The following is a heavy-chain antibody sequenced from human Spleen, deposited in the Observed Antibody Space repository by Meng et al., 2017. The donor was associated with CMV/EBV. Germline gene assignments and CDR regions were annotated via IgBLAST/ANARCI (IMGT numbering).Heavy chain of an antibody. V-gene: IGHV3-11*01. D-gene: IGHD3-10*01. CDR3: ARDLYGPHWYFDL. CDR1: GFTFSGYY. CDR2: ISSSGSTI. J-gene: IGHJ2*01. Sequence: CAASGFTFSGYYMSWIRQAPGKGLEWVSYISSSGSTIYYADSVKGRFTISRDNAKNSLYLQMNSLRAEDTAVYYCARDLYGPHWYFDLWGRGTLVTVSS.